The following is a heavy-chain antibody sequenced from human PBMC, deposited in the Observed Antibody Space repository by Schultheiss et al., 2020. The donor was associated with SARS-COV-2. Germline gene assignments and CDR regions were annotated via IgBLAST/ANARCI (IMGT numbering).Heavy chain of an antibody. D-gene: IGHD6-19*01. J-gene: IGHJ4*02. V-gene: IGHV3-11*05. CDR2: ISSSGSYI. CDR3: ARETLVASGCPDY. CDR1: GFIVTNYY. Sequence: GGPLRLSCAASGFIVTNYYMTWIRQIPGKGLEWIASISSSGSYINYADSVKGRFTVSKDTAKNSLYLRMSSLGAEDTAVYYCARETLVASGCPDYWGQGTLVTVSS.